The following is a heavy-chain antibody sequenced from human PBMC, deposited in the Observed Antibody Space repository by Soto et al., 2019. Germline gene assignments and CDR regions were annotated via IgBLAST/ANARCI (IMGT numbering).Heavy chain of an antibody. CDR3: ARGPSAGEGDYMDV. J-gene: IGHJ6*03. CDR1: GYTFTGYY. V-gene: IGHV1-2*04. D-gene: IGHD7-27*01. Sequence: ASVKVSCKASGYTFTGYYMHWVRQAPGQGLEWMGWINPNSGGTNYAQKFQGWVTMTRDTSISTAYMELSRLRSDDTAVYYCARGPSAGEGDYMDVWGKGTTVTVSS. CDR2: INPNSGGT.